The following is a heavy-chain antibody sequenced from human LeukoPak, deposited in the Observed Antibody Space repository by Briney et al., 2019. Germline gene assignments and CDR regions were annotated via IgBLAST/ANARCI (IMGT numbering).Heavy chain of an antibody. Sequence: PSETLSLTCAVYGGSFSGYYWSWIRQPPGKGREWIGEINHSGSTNYNPSLKSRVTISVDTSKNQFSLKLSSVTAADTAVYYCARGPRATIFGVVIFGYWFDPWGQGTLVTVSS. CDR2: INHSGST. J-gene: IGHJ5*02. D-gene: IGHD3-3*01. CDR1: GGSFSGYY. V-gene: IGHV4-34*01. CDR3: ARGPRATIFGVVIFGYWFDP.